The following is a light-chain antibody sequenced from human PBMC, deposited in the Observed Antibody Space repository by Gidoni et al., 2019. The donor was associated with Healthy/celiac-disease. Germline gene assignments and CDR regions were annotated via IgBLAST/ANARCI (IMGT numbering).Light chain of an antibody. CDR3: QQYNNVPWT. Sequence: EIVLTQSPATLTVSPGERATLSCRARQSVSSNLPLYQQKPGQAPRLLIYGSATSATGIPARFSGSGSWTEFTLTISSLQSEDFAVYYCQQYNNVPWTFGQGTKVEIK. CDR1: QSVSSN. CDR2: GSA. J-gene: IGKJ1*01. V-gene: IGKV3-15*01.